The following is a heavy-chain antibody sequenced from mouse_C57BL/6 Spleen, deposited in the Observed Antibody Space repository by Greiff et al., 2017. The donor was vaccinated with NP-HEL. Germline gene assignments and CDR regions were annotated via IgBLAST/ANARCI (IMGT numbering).Heavy chain of an antibody. J-gene: IGHJ3*01. CDR3: ARIYGSSYAWFAY. Sequence: QVQLQQPGAELVKPGASVKLSCKASGYTFTSYWMHWVKQRPGQGLEWIGMIHPNSGSTNSNEKFKSKATLTVDKSSSTAYMQLSSLTSEDSAVYYCARIYGSSYAWFAYWGQGTLVTVSA. D-gene: IGHD1-1*01. CDR2: IHPNSGST. V-gene: IGHV1-64*01. CDR1: GYTFTSYW.